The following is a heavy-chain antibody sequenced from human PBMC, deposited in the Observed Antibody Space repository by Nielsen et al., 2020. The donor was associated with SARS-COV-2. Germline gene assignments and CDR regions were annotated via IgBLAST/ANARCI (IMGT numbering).Heavy chain of an antibody. CDR2: ISGSGGST. CDR3: AKDRERYSSSWSHAFDI. CDR1: GFTFSSYA. D-gene: IGHD6-13*01. Sequence: GGSLRLSCAASGFTFSSYAMSWVRQAPGKGLEWVSAISGSGGSTYYADSVKGRFTISRDNSKNTLYLQMNSLRAEDTAVYYCAKDRERYSSSWSHAFDIWGQGTMVTVSS. V-gene: IGHV3-23*01. J-gene: IGHJ3*02.